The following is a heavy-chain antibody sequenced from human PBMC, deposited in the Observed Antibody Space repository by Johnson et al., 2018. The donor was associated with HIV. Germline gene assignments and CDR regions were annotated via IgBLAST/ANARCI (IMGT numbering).Heavy chain of an antibody. CDR1: GFTFSSSA. J-gene: IGHJ3*02. CDR3: ARNSGNGLVLRGDAFDM. V-gene: IGHV3-30-3*01. Sequence: QVQLVESGGGLVQPGGSLRLSCAASGFTFSSSAMHWVRQAPGQGLQWVALISYDGSIKYFADSVKGRFTLSRDNSKNTLHLQMNSLRPEDTAVYYCARNSGNGLVLRGDAFDMWGQGTMVTVSS. CDR2: ISYDGSIK. D-gene: IGHD2-8*01.